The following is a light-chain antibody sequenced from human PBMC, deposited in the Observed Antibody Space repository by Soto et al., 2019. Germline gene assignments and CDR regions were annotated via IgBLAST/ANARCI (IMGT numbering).Light chain of an antibody. CDR2: AAS. J-gene: IGKJ1*01. V-gene: IGKV1-6*01. CDR1: QGIRND. Sequence: AIQMTQPPSSLSASVADRVSVTSRASQGIRNDLGWYQQKPGKAPKLLIYAASSLQSGVPSRFSGSGSGTDFTLTISSLQPEDFATYYCLQDYIYPWTFGQGTKVDIK. CDR3: LQDYIYPWT.